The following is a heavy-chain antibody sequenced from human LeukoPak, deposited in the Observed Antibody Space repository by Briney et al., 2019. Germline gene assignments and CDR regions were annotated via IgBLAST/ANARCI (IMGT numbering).Heavy chain of an antibody. V-gene: IGHV3-23*01. CDR3: AKLPPRRGSGSQFDY. D-gene: IGHD3-10*01. CDR1: GFTFSSYA. CDR2: ISGSGGST. Sequence: PGGSLRLSCAASGFTFSSYAMSWVRQAPGKGLEWVSAISGSGGSTYYADSVKGRFTISRDNSKNTLYLQMNSLRAEDTAVYYCAKLPPRRGSGSQFDYWGQGTLVTVCS. J-gene: IGHJ4*02.